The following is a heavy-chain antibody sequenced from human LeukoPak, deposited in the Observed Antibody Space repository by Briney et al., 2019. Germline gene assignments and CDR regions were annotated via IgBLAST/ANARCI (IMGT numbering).Heavy chain of an antibody. J-gene: IGHJ4*02. D-gene: IGHD6-6*01. CDR3: ARETGLVPSYYFDY. CDR2: INSDGSST. CDR1: GFTFSSYW. Sequence: GGSLRLSCAASGFTFSSYWMHWVRHAPGKGLVWVSRINSDGSSTSYADSVKGRFTISRDNAKNTLYLQMNSLRSEDTAVYYCARETGLVPSYYFDYWGQGTLVTVSS. V-gene: IGHV3-74*01.